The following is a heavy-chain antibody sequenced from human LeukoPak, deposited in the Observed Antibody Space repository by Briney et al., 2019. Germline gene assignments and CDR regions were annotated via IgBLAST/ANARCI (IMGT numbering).Heavy chain of an antibody. CDR1: GGSISSYY. CDR3: AREAYCGGDCYSRPRPLDY. D-gene: IGHD2-21*02. Sequence: ETSETLSLTCTVSGGSISSYYWSWIRQPAGKGLEWIGRIYTSGSTNYNPSLKSRVTISVDKSKNQFSLKLSSVTAADTAVYYCAREAYCGGDCYSRPRPLDYWGQGTLVTVSS. CDR2: IYTSGST. V-gene: IGHV4-4*07. J-gene: IGHJ4*02.